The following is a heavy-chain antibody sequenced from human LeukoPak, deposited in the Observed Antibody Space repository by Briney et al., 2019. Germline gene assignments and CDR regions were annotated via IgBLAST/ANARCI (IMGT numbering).Heavy chain of an antibody. CDR1: GGSVSSGSYY. J-gene: IGHJ4*02. D-gene: IGHD5-18*01. Sequence: SETLSLTCTVSGGSVSSGSYYWSWIRQPPGKGLEWIGYIYYSGSTNYNPSLKSRVTISVDTSKNQFSLKLSSVTAADTAVYYCARVGVDTAMASFDYWGQGTLVTVSS. CDR3: ARVGVDTAMASFDY. V-gene: IGHV4-61*01. CDR2: IYYSGST.